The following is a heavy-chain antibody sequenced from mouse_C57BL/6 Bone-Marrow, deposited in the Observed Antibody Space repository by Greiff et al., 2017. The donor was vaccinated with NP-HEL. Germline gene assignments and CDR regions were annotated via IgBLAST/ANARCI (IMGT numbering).Heavy chain of an antibody. CDR1: GFTFSDYG. J-gene: IGHJ4*01. CDR3: ARIRLLYAMDY. V-gene: IGHV5-17*01. Sequence: EVQRVESGGGLVKPGGSLKLSCAASGFTFSDYGMHWVRQAPEQGLEWVAYISSGSSTIYYADTVKGRFTISRDNAKNTLFLQMTSLRSEDTSMYYCARIRLLYAMDYWGQGTSVTVSS. CDR2: ISSGSSTI. D-gene: IGHD1-1*01.